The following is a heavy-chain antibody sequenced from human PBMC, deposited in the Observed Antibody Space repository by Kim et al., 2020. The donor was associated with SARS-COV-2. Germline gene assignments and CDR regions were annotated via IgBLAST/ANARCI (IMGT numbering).Heavy chain of an antibody. V-gene: IGHV3-33*01. D-gene: IGHD6-13*01. CDR1: GFTFSSYG. J-gene: IGHJ4*02. CDR2: IWYDGSNK. Sequence: GGSLRLSCAASGFTFSSYGMHWVRQAPGKGLEWVAGIWYDGSNKYYADSVKGRFTISRDNSKNTLYLQINSLRAKDTAVYYCARNPSVRNSWYALDYWGQGTLLTVSS. CDR3: ARNPSVRNSWYALDY.